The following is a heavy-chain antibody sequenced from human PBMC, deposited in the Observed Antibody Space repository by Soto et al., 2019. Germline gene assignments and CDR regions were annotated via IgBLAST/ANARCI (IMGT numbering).Heavy chain of an antibody. CDR2: LYYSGST. Sequence: QVQLQESGPGLVKPSQTLSLTCTVSGGSISSGGYYWSWIRQHPGKGLEWIGYLYYSGSTYYNPSLKSRVTISVDTSKNQFSLKLSSVTAADTAVYYCARDTTVVTPDAFDIWGQGTMVTVSS. V-gene: IGHV4-31*03. CDR1: GGSISSGGYY. J-gene: IGHJ3*02. D-gene: IGHD4-17*01. CDR3: ARDTTVVTPDAFDI.